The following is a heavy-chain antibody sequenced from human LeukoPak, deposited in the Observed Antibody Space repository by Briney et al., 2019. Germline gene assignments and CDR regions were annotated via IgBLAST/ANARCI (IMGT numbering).Heavy chain of an antibody. V-gene: IGHV1-3*01. D-gene: IGHD6-6*01. J-gene: IGHJ4*02. CDR2: INAGNGNT. CDR3: ARWKPCSSSSSPYFDY. Sequence: ASVKVSCKASGYTFTNYAMHWVRQAPGQRLEWMGWINAGNGNTKYSQKFQGRVTITRDTSASTAYMELSSLRSEDTAVYYCARWKPCSSSSSPYFDYWGQGTLVTVSS. CDR1: GYTFTNYA.